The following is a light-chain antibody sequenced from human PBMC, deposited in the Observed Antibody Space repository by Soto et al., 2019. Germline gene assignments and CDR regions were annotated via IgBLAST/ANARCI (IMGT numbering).Light chain of an antibody. Sequence: EIVLTQSPGTLSLSPGERATLSCRASHTISSSYLAWYQQKPGQAPRLLIYGASSRATGIPDRFSGSGSGTDFTLTISRLEPEDFAVYYCQQYGSSRRTFGQGTKVDI. CDR3: QQYGSSRRT. CDR1: HTISSSY. V-gene: IGKV3-20*01. CDR2: GAS. J-gene: IGKJ1*01.